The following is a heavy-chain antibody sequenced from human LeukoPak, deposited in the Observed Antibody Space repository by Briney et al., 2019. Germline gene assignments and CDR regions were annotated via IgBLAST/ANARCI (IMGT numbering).Heavy chain of an antibody. CDR1: GFTFSSYA. J-gene: IGHJ4*02. V-gene: IGHV3-23*01. D-gene: IGHD2-8*01. CDR2: ISDSGGST. CDR3: AKDTSIRRDCTNGVCSPFDY. Sequence: GGSLRLSCAASGFTFSSYARSWVRQAPGKGLEWVSAISDSGGSTYDADSVKGRFTISRDNSKNTLYLQMNSLRAEDTAVYYCAKDTSIRRDCTNGVCSPFDYWGQGTLVTVSS.